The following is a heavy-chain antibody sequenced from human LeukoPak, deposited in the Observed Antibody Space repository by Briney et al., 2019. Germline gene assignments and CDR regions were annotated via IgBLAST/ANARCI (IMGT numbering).Heavy chain of an antibody. CDR3: ARQYCGGDCYYSWDDAFDI. V-gene: IGHV5-51*01. CDR1: GYSFTSYW. D-gene: IGHD2-21*02. Sequence: PGESLKISCKGSGYSFTSYWIGWVRQMPGKGLEWMGIIYPGDSDTRYSPSFQGQVTISADKSISTAYLQWSSLKASDTAMYYCARQYCGGDCYYSWDDAFDIWGQGTMVTVSS. CDR2: IYPGDSDT. J-gene: IGHJ3*02.